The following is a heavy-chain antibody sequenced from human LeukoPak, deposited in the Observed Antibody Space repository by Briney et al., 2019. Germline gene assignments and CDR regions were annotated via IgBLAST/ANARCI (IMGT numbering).Heavy chain of an antibody. D-gene: IGHD2-2*02. Sequence: ASVKVSCTASGGIFSSYAISWVRQAPGQGLKWMGGIIPVFGTSNYAQTFQGRVTITADESTSTAYMELRSLRSEDTAVYYCARAGCSSTNCYSREGYYFYHGLDVWGQGTTVNVFS. CDR1: GGIFSSYA. V-gene: IGHV1-69*13. CDR3: ARAGCSSTNCYSREGYYFYHGLDV. CDR2: IIPVFGTS. J-gene: IGHJ6*02.